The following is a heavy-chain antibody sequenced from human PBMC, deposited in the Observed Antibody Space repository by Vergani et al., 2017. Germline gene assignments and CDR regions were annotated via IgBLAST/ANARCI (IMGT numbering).Heavy chain of an antibody. J-gene: IGHJ3*02. Sequence: VQLVESGGGLVQPGGSLRLSCSASGFTFSSYAMHWVRQAPGKGLEYVSAISSNGGSTYYADSVKGRFTISRDNSKNTLYLQMNSLRAEDTAVYYCAKDGYCSGGSCYWDAFDIWGQGTMVTVSS. D-gene: IGHD2-15*01. CDR2: ISSNGGST. V-gene: IGHV3-64*04. CDR3: AKDGYCSGGSCYWDAFDI. CDR1: GFTFSSYA.